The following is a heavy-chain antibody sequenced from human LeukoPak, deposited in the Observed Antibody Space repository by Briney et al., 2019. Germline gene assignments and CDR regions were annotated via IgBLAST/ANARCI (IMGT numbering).Heavy chain of an antibody. Sequence: GGSLRLSCAASGFTFSSYAMHWVRQAPGKGLEWVAVISYDGSNKYYADSVKGRFTVSRDRSKNTVYLRLNSLRPEDTAVYFCARGPSLVPATIYYHYMDVWGTGTTVTVSS. D-gene: IGHD2-2*01. V-gene: IGHV3-30*14. CDR1: GFTFSSYA. CDR2: ISYDGSNK. CDR3: ARGPSLVPATIYYHYMDV. J-gene: IGHJ6*03.